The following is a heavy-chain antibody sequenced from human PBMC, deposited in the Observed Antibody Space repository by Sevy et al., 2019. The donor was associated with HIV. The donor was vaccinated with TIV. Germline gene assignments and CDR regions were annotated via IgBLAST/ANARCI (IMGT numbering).Heavy chain of an antibody. D-gene: IGHD3-16*01. CDR2: THYRSKWYN. CDR3: ARACSSSDRFGVLGAFDF. J-gene: IGHJ3*01. CDR1: GDSVSSNIAA. Sequence: SQTLSLTCVISGDSVSSNIAAWNWIRQSPSRGLEWLGRTHYRSKWYNDYAVSVKGRISINPDTSKNQFSLHLNSVTPEDKAVYYCARACSSSDRFGVLGAFDFWGQGTMVTVSS. V-gene: IGHV6-1*01.